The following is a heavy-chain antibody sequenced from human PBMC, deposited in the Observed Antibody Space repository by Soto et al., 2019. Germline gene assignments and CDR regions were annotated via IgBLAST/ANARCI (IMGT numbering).Heavy chain of an antibody. CDR1: GFTLSSYW. Sequence: PGGSLRLSSAAPGFTLSSYWMSWVRRAPGKGLEWVANIKQDGSEKYYVDSVKGRFTISRDNAKNSLYLQMNSLRAEDTAVYYCARAPGQYYDILTGYCFFDYCGQGTLVTVSS. D-gene: IGHD3-9*01. V-gene: IGHV3-7*01. CDR2: IKQDGSEK. J-gene: IGHJ4*02. CDR3: ARAPGQYYDILTGYCFFDY.